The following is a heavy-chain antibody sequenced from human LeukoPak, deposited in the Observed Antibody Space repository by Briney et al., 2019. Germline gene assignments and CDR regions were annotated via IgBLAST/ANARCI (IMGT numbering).Heavy chain of an antibody. CDR2: IYSGGST. CDR3: TKDRSYGRSYFDY. CDR1: GFTVSNNY. J-gene: IGHJ4*02. D-gene: IGHD5-18*01. V-gene: IGHV3-66*02. Sequence: PGRSLRLSCAASGFTVSNNYMSWVRQAPGKGLEWVSVIYSGGSTYYADSVKGRFTISRDNSKNTLYLQMNSLRIEDTAVYYCTKDRSYGRSYFDYWGQGTLVTVAS.